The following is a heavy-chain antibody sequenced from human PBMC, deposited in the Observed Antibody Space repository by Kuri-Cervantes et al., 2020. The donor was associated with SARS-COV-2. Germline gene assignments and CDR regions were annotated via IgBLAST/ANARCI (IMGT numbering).Heavy chain of an antibody. J-gene: IGHJ6*02. D-gene: IGHD3-22*01. CDR1: GFIFSYHF. CDR3: ARGNYYDSCGYLYYYGMDI. Sequence: SSATSGFIFSYHFIDWVRQAPGKGLEWGGRSRNKVYRYNTEYATSVKGRFTISRDFSKNSLSLQMDSLTTEDTSVYWCARGNYYDSCGYLYYYGMDIWGQGTTVTVSS. V-gene: IGHV3-72*01. CDR2: SRNKVYRYNT.